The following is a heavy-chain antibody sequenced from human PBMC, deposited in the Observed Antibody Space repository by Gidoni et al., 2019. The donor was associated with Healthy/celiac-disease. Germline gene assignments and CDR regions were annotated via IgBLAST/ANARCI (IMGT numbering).Heavy chain of an antibody. D-gene: IGHD2-15*01. CDR2: FDPEDGET. CDR1: GSTLTELS. Sequence: QVQLVQYRAEVKKTGASVKVSCKVSGSTLTELSMHWVRQAPGKGLEWMGGFDPEDGETIYAQKFQGRVTMTEDTSTDTAYMELSSLRSEDTAVYYCATGGSCSGGSCYLSFWGYWGQGTLVTVSS. V-gene: IGHV1-24*01. CDR3: ATGGSCSGGSCYLSFWGY. J-gene: IGHJ4*02.